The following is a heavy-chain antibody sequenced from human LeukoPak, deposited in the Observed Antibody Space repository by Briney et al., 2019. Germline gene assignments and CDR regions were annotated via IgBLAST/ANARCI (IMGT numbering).Heavy chain of an antibody. CDR3: ATDRPYYDSSGYYARQFDY. V-gene: IGHV1-24*01. D-gene: IGHD3-22*01. J-gene: IGHJ4*02. Sequence: ASVKVSCKASGGTFSSYAISWVRQAPGKGLEWMGGFDPEDGETIYAQKFQGRVTMTEDTSTDTAYMELSSLRSEDTAVYYCATDRPYYDSSGYYARQFDYWGQGTLVTVSS. CDR1: GGTFSSYA. CDR2: FDPEDGET.